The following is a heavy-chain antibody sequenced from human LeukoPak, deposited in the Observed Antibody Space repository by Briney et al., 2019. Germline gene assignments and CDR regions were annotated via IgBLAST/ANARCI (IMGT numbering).Heavy chain of an antibody. Sequence: ASVKVSCKASGYTFISYGICWVRQAPGQGLEWMGWISTHNGNRNSAHKHQGRVTMTTDTSTSTAYMELTSLRSDDTAVYYCARVPPYYDLLTYFDYWGQGTLVTVSS. J-gene: IGHJ4*02. V-gene: IGHV1-18*01. CDR3: ARVPPYYDLLTYFDY. D-gene: IGHD3-9*01. CDR2: ISTHNGNR. CDR1: GYTFISYG.